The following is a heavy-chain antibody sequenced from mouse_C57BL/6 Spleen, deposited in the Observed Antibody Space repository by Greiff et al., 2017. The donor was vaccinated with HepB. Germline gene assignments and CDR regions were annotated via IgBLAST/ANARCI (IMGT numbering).Heavy chain of an antibody. CDR1: GFTFSDYY. J-gene: IGHJ2*01. D-gene: IGHD4-1*01. Sequence: EVMLVESEGGLVQPGSSMKLSCTASGFTFSDYYMAWVRQVPEKGLEWVANINYDGSSTYYLDSLKSRFIISRDNAKNILYLQMSSLKSEDTATYYCARLGRNFDYWGQGTTLTVSS. V-gene: IGHV5-16*01. CDR2: INYDGSST. CDR3: ARLGRNFDY.